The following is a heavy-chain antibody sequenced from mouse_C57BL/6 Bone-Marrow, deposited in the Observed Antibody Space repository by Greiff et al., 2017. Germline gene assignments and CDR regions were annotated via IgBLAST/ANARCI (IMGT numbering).Heavy chain of an antibody. V-gene: IGHV5-6*02. D-gene: IGHD1-1*02. Sequence: EVKLMESGGDLVKPGGSLKLSCAASGFTFSSYGMSWVRQTPDKRLEWVATISSGGSYTYDSASVKGRFTISRDNAKNTLYLQMSSLKSVDTAMYYCARRVVAPFDYWGQGTTLTVSS. CDR1: GFTFSSYG. J-gene: IGHJ2*01. CDR3: ARRVVAPFDY. CDR2: ISSGGSYT.